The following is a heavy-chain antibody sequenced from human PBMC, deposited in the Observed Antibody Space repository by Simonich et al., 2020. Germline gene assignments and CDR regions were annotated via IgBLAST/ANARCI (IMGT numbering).Heavy chain of an antibody. J-gene: IGHJ1*01. Sequence: QVQLQQWGAGLLKPSETLSLTCAVYGGSFSGYYWSWIRQPPGKGLEWIGEINHSRSHNYNPSLKRRVTISVDTSKNQFSLKLSSVTAADTAVYYCARGLRVAAAGTAFQHWGQGTLVTVSS. CDR1: GGSFSGYY. CDR2: INHSRSH. CDR3: ARGLRVAAAGTAFQH. D-gene: IGHD6-13*01. V-gene: IGHV4-34*01.